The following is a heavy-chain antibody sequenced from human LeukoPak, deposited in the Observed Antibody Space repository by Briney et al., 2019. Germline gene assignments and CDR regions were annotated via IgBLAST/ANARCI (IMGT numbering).Heavy chain of an antibody. J-gene: IGHJ4*02. V-gene: IGHV1-69*13. CDR1: GGTFSSYA. D-gene: IGHD3-3*01. CDR2: IIPIFGTA. Sequence: ASVKVSCKASGGTFSSYAISWVRQAPGQGLEWMGGIIPIFGTANYAQKFQGRVTITADESTSTAYMELSSLRSEDTAVYYCARGASPQYYDFWSGEFDYWGQGTLVTVSS. CDR3: ARGASPQYYDFWSGEFDY.